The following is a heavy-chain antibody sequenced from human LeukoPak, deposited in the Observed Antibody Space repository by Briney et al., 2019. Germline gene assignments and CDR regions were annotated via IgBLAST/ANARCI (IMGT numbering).Heavy chain of an antibody. CDR3: AREIGDSSGQTTDH. Sequence: PSETLSLTCTVSGGSISSSSYYWGWIRQPPGKGLEWIGSIYYSGSTYYNPSLKSRVTISVDTSKNQFSLKLSSVTAADTAVYYCAREIGDSSGQTTDHWGQGTLVTVSS. CDR2: IYYSGST. J-gene: IGHJ4*02. D-gene: IGHD3-22*01. V-gene: IGHV4-39*07. CDR1: GGSISSSSYY.